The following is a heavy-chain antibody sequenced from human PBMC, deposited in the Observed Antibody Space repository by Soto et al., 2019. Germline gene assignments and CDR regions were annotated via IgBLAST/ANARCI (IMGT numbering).Heavy chain of an antibody. CDR3: ARARVYDFWSGYFPVPFDY. J-gene: IGHJ4*02. CDR1: GGSFSGYY. D-gene: IGHD3-3*01. CDR2: INHSGST. V-gene: IGHV4-34*01. Sequence: SETLSLTCAVYGGSFSGYYWSWIRQPPGKGLEWIGEINHSGSTNYNPSLKSRVTISVDTSKNQFSLKLSSVTAADTAVYYCARARVYDFWSGYFPVPFDYWGQGTLVTVSS.